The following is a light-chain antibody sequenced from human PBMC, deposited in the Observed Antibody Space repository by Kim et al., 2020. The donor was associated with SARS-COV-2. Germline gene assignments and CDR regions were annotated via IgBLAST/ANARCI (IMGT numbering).Light chain of an antibody. CDR3: QQYNTWPHT. J-gene: IGKJ4*01. V-gene: IGKV3-15*01. CDR1: QSVRPN. CDR2: GSS. Sequence: LVMTHSPASLSLSPGESGTLSCRASQSVRPNLAWSQQRPGQAPRLLFHGSSSRATGLPARFRGSGSGTEFTLTISSLQSEDFAVYYCQQYNTWPHTFGEGTKVEIK.